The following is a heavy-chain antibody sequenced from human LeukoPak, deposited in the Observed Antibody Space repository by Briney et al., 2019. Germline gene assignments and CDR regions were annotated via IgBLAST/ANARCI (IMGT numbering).Heavy chain of an antibody. J-gene: IGHJ4*02. CDR1: GGAISSYC. V-gene: IGHV4-4*07. CDR3: ARDLLSTAGYFDY. D-gene: IGHD6-19*01. CDR2: IYSSGST. Sequence: PSETLSLTCTVSGGAISSYCWTWMRQPAGKGLEWIGRIYSSGSTNYNPSLKSRVSISIDMSKNQFSLNLSSVTAADTAVYYCARDLLSTAGYFDYWGQGTLVTVSS.